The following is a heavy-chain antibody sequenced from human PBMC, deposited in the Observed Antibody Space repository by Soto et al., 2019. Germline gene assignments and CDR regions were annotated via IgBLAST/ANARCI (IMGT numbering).Heavy chain of an antibody. D-gene: IGHD3-9*01. Sequence: PGGSLRLSCAASGFTFSSYAMHWVRQAPGKGLEWVAVISYDGSNKYYADSVKGRFTISRDNSKNTLYLQMNSLRAEDTAVYYCARVYYDILTGLKSSHYGMDVWGQGTTVTVS. CDR1: GFTFSSYA. J-gene: IGHJ6*02. V-gene: IGHV3-30-3*01. CDR2: ISYDGSNK. CDR3: ARVYYDILTGLKSSHYGMDV.